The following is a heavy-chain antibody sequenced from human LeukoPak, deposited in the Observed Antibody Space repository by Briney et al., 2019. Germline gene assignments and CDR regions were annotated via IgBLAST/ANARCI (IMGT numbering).Heavy chain of an antibody. CDR1: GFTFDDYA. Sequence: SLRLSCAASGFTFDDYAMHWVRQAPGKGLEWVSGISWNSGSIGYADSVKGRFTISRDNAKNSLYLQMNSLRAEDTALYYCAKGQIVVVAATSIEHYFDYWGQGTLVTVSS. CDR2: ISWNSGSI. J-gene: IGHJ4*02. V-gene: IGHV3-9*01. D-gene: IGHD2-15*01. CDR3: AKGQIVVVAATSIEHYFDY.